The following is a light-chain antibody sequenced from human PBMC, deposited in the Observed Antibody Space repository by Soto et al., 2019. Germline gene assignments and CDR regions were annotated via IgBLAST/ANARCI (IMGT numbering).Light chain of an antibody. CDR3: QQYGSSSYT. V-gene: IGKV3-20*01. J-gene: IGKJ2*01. CDR2: AAS. CDR1: QSISSSY. Sequence: EIVLTQSPGTLSLSPGERATLSCRASQSISSSYLAWYHQKPGQAPRRLIFAASSRATGIPDRFSGSGSGTDFTLTISRLEPEDFAVYYWQQYGSSSYTFGQGTQLEIK.